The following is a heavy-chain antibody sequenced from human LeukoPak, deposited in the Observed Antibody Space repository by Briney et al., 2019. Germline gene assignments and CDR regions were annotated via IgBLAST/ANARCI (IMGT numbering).Heavy chain of an antibody. CDR3: ARSTHDYGDYVALSWFDP. D-gene: IGHD4-17*01. V-gene: IGHV4-59*08. J-gene: IGHJ5*02. Sequence: SETLSLTCTVSGGSISSYYWSWIRQPPGKGLEWIGYIYYSGSTNYNPSPKSRVTISVDTSKNQFSLKLSSVTAADTAVYYCARSTHDYGDYVALSWFDPWGQGTLVTVSS. CDR1: GGSISSYY. CDR2: IYYSGST.